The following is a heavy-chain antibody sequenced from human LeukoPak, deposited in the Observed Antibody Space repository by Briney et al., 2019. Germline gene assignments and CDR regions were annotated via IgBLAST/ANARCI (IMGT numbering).Heavy chain of an antibody. V-gene: IGHV3-30*18. CDR1: GFTFSSYG. D-gene: IGHD3-10*02. J-gene: IGHJ6*02. Sequence: QSGRSLRLSCAASGFTFSSYGMHWVRQAPGKGLEWVAVISYDGSNKYYADSVKGRFTISRDNSKNTLYLQMNSLRAEDTAVYYCANQMFRGFYYYGMDVWGQGTTVTVSS. CDR3: ANQMFRGFYYYGMDV. CDR2: ISYDGSNK.